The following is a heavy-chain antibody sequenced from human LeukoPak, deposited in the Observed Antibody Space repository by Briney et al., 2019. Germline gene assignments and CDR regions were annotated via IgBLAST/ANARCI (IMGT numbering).Heavy chain of an antibody. Sequence: ASVKVSCKASGYTFTGYYMHWVRQAPGQGLEWMGWINPNSGGTNYAQKFQGGVTMTRDTSISTAYMEPSRLRSDDTAVYYCARDLMSGYCGGDCYSGFDYWGQGTLVTVSS. J-gene: IGHJ4*02. V-gene: IGHV1-2*02. CDR3: ARDLMSGYCGGDCYSGFDY. CDR1: GYTFTGYY. D-gene: IGHD2-21*02. CDR2: INPNSGGT.